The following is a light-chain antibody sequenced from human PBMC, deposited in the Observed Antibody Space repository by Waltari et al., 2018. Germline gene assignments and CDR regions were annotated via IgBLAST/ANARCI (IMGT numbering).Light chain of an antibody. Sequence: TGRASQDISNSLAWYQQTPGKAPKLLLYAASTLESGVPVRFSGSGSGTDYTLTISSLQPEDFATYYCHQYYSLPRTFGQGTKVEVE. CDR2: AAS. V-gene: IGKV1-NL1*01. J-gene: IGKJ1*01. CDR1: QDISNS. CDR3: HQYYSLPRT.